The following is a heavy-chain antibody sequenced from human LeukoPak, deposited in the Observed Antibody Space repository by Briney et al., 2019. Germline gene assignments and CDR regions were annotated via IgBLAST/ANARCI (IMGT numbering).Heavy chain of an antibody. Sequence: ASVKVSCMASGGTFGSYTISWVRQAPGQGLEWMGRIIPILGIANYAQKFQGRVTITADKSTSTAYMELSSLRSEDTAVYYCARAAGIATAQTPYGMDVWGQGTTVTVSS. D-gene: IGHD1-26*01. CDR1: GGTFGSYT. CDR2: IIPILGIA. J-gene: IGHJ6*02. V-gene: IGHV1-69*02. CDR3: ARAAGIATAQTPYGMDV.